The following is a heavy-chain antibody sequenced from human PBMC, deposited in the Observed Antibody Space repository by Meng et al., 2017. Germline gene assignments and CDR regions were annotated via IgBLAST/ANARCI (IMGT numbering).Heavy chain of an antibody. CDR2: IYYSGST. D-gene: IGHD2-15*01. V-gene: IGHV4-59*12. Sequence: GSLRLSCTVSGGSISSYYWSWIRQPPGKGLEWIGYIYYSGSTNYNPSLKSRVTISVDTSKNQFSLKLSSVTAADTAVYYCARVSCSGGSCYSYYFDYWGQGTLVTVSS. CDR1: GGSISSYY. CDR3: ARVSCSGGSCYSYYFDY. J-gene: IGHJ4*02.